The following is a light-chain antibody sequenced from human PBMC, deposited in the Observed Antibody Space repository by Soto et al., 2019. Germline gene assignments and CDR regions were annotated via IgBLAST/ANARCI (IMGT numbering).Light chain of an antibody. CDR2: DVT. J-gene: IGLJ3*02. Sequence: QSALTQPRSVSGSPGQSVTISCSGTSSDVGAYNFVSWYQHHPGKAPKLIIYDVTERPSGVPDRFSGSKSGNSASLTISGLQTEDEADYNCCSYAGTYSWVFGGGTKVTVL. V-gene: IGLV2-11*01. CDR3: CSYAGTYSWV. CDR1: SSDVGAYNF.